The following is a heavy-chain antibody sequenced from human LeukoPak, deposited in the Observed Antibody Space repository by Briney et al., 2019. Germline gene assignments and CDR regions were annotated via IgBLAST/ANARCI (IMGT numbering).Heavy chain of an antibody. V-gene: IGHV3-30*18. CDR1: GFTFSSYS. J-gene: IGHJ4*02. CDR3: AKEIYYDSSAFFDY. CDR2: IGYDGSNK. D-gene: IGHD3-22*01. Sequence: GGSLRLSCAASGFTFSSYSMHWVRQAPGKGLEWVAVIGYDGSNKYYADSVKGRFTISRDNSKNTLYLQMNSLRTEDTAVYFCAKEIYYDSSAFFDYWGQGTLVTVSS.